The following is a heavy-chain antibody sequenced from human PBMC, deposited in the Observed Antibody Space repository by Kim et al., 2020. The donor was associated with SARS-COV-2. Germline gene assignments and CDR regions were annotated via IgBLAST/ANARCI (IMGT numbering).Heavy chain of an antibody. V-gene: IGHV3-33*05. CDR2: ISYDASEI. Sequence: GGSLRLSCAASGFSFSSYGIHWVRQAPGKGLEWVAFISYDASEIHYADSVKGRFTSSRDNSKNILYLQMNGLRAEDTAVYYCARRGGSGRDQSYYGLDVWDQGTTVTVSS. J-gene: IGHJ6*02. D-gene: IGHD3-10*01. CDR1: GFSFSSYG. CDR3: ARRGGSGRDQSYYGLDV.